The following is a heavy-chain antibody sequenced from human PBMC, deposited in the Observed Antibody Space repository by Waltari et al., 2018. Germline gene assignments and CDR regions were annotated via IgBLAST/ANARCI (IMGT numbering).Heavy chain of an antibody. J-gene: IGHJ4*02. D-gene: IGHD2-15*01. CDR1: GDSMSDTDW. V-gene: IGHV4-4*02. Sequence: QLHLEQLAPGLVKPSETLSLICAVSGDSMSDTDWWSWVRQSPEKGLEWIGQVHRSGRTNFNPSFASRVTVSLDTSTAHFSLKVTSVTAADTAVYYCARDRGRGLYLDTWGQGILVTVSP. CDR2: VHRSGRT. CDR3: ARDRGRGLYLDT.